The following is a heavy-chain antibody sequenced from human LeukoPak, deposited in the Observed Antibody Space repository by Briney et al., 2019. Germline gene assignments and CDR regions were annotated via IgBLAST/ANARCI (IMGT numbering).Heavy chain of an antibody. J-gene: IGHJ1*01. CDR1: GFTLSSYG. V-gene: IGHV3-23*01. CDR2: IRGSGGST. CDR3: AKGGRVIVGARAEYFQH. Sequence: GGSLRLSCAASGFTLSSYGMSGVRQAPGKGVEGVSPIRGSGGSTYYADSVKGRFTISRDNSKNTLYLQMNSLRAEDTAVYYCAKGGRVIVGARAEYFQHWGQGTLVTVSS. D-gene: IGHD1-26*01.